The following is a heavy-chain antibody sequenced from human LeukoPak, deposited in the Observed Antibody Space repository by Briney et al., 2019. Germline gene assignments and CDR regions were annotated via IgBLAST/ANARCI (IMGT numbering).Heavy chain of an antibody. CDR1: GGPISSYY. Sequence: TSETLSLTCTVSGGPISSYYWSWIRQSPGKGLECIGYIHYTGSTNYNPSLKSRVTISVDTSKNQFSLKLSSVTAADTAVYYCARGRVHMYYYGSGSYLNYYYYMDVWGKGTTVTVSS. J-gene: IGHJ6*03. V-gene: IGHV4-59*12. D-gene: IGHD3-10*01. CDR2: IHYTGST. CDR3: ARGRVHMYYYGSGSYLNYYYYMDV.